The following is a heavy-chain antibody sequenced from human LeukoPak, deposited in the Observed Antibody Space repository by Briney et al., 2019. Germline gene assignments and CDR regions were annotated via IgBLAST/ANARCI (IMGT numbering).Heavy chain of an antibody. D-gene: IGHD6-19*01. CDR3: ASLEPGIAVAAY. Sequence: GGSLRLSCAASGFTFSDYYMSWIRPAPGKGLEWVSYISSSGSTIYYADSVKGRFPISRDNAKNSLYLQMNSLRAEDTAVYYCASLEPGIAVAAYWGQGTLVTVSS. J-gene: IGHJ4*02. V-gene: IGHV3-11*01. CDR2: ISSSGSTI. CDR1: GFTFSDYY.